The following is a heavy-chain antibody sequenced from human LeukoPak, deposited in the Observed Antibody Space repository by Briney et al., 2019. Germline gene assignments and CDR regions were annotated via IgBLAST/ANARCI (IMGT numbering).Heavy chain of an antibody. CDR2: ISSSSSYI. Sequence: GGSLRLSCAASGFTFSSYSMNWVRQAPGKGLEWVSSISSSSSYIHYADSVKGRFTISRDNAKNSLYLQMNSLRAEDTAVYYRGRGRIVVVGSAAPGEGNDAFDIWGQGTMVTVSS. CDR1: GFTFSSYS. J-gene: IGHJ3*02. V-gene: IGHV3-21*01. CDR3: GRGRIVVVGSAAPGEGNDAFDI. D-gene: IGHD2-15*01.